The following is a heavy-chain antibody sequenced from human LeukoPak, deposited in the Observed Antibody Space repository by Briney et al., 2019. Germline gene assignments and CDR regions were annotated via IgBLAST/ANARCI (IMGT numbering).Heavy chain of an antibody. CDR1: GLTVSSDY. CDR3: AREFEVAGLAMDV. Sequence: PGGSLRLSCAASGLTVSSDYMSWVRQAPGKGLEWVSVIYSGGSTYYAESAKGRFTISRDNSKNTLYLQMKSLRAEDTAVYYCAREFEVAGLAMDVWGKGTTVTVSS. D-gene: IGHD6-19*01. J-gene: IGHJ6*04. CDR2: IYSGGST. V-gene: IGHV3-53*01.